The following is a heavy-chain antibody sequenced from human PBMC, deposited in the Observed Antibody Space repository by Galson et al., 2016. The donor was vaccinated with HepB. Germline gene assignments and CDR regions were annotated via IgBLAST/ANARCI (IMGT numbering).Heavy chain of an antibody. CDR2: ISGYNGRT. J-gene: IGHJ4*02. V-gene: IGHV1-18*01. CDR3: ARGRWDISGSYYDY. CDR1: GYTFTSNG. D-gene: IGHD5-12*01. Sequence: SVKVSCKAFGYTFTSNGLSWLRQAPGQGLQWMGWISGYNGRTNYAQILQGRVTMTTDTSTNTAYMELRSLISDDTAVYYCARGRWDISGSYYDYWGQGTLVTVSS.